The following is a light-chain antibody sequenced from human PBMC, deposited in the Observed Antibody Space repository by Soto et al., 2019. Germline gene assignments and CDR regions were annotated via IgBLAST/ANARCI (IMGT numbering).Light chain of an antibody. CDR3: QQYYSYPKV. J-gene: IGKJ5*01. CDR2: AAS. V-gene: IGKV1-8*01. Sequence: AIRMTQSPSSLSASTGDRVTITCRASQGISSYLAWYQQRPGKAPKLLIYAASTLECGVPSRFSGSGSGTDFTLTISCLQSEDFATYYCQQYYSYPKVFGQGTRLEIK. CDR1: QGISSY.